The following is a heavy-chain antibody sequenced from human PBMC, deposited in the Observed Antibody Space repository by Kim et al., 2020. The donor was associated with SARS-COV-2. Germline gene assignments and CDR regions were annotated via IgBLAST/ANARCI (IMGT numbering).Heavy chain of an antibody. CDR3: ARGDRYCSSASCYNF. V-gene: IGHV1-8*01. CDR1: GYTFTSYD. CDR2: VNPNSGNT. D-gene: IGHD2-2*02. J-gene: IGHJ4*02. Sequence: ASVKVSCKASGYTFTSYDINWVRQATGQGLEWMGWVNPNSGNTGYAQKFQGRVTMTRDTSISTACMELSNLRSDDTAMYYCARGDRYCSSASCYNFWGQGTLVTVST.